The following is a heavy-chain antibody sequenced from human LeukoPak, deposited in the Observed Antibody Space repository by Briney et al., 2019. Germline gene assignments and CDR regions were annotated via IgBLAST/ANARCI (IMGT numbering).Heavy chain of an antibody. V-gene: IGHV3-7*01. Sequence: PGGSLRLSCAASGFTFSSYWMSWVRQAPGKGLEWVANIKQDGSEKYYVDSVKGRFTISRDNAKNSLYLQMNSLRAEDTAVYYCARDLALHDFATYYYYYGMDVWGQGTTVTVSS. J-gene: IGHJ6*02. D-gene: IGHD3-3*01. CDR2: IKQDGSEK. CDR1: GFTFSSYW. CDR3: ARDLALHDFATYYYYYGMDV.